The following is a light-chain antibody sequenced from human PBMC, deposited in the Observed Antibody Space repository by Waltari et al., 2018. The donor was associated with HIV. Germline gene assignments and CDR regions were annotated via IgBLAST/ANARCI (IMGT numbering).Light chain of an antibody. CDR3: QSYDSRLSGSV. CDR1: GSNIGATYD. Sequence: SVLTQPPSVSGAPGQRVTISCSESGSNIGATYDVHWYQHLPGTAPKRLIYVNSNRPSGVPCRFSGSKSGTSASLAITGLQPEDEGDYYCQSYDSRLSGSVFGGGTKLTVL. J-gene: IGLJ2*01. V-gene: IGLV1-40*01. CDR2: VNS.